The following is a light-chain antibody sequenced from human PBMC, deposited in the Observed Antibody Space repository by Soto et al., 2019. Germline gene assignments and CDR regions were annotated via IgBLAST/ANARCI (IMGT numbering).Light chain of an antibody. V-gene: IGLV1-40*01. J-gene: IGLJ2*01. CDR1: SSNIGAGYD. CDR3: QSYDRSLSGVV. CDR2: GNI. Sequence: QSVLTQPPSVSGAPGQRVAISCTGSSSNIGAGYDVHWFQQLPGTAPKLLIFGNINRPSGVPDRFSGSQSGTSASLAITGLQSEDEADYYCQSYDRSLSGVVFGGGTKLTVL.